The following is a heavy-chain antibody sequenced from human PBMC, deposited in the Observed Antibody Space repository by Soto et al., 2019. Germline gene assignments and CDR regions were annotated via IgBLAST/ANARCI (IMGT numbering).Heavy chain of an antibody. J-gene: IGHJ4*02. CDR2: ISWNSGSI. CDR3: AKAMGTKSSLGLDY. D-gene: IGHD2-2*01. V-gene: IGHV3-9*01. Sequence: GGSLRLSCAASGFTFDDYAMHWARQAPGKGLEWVSGISWNSGSIGYADSVKGRFTISRDNAKNSLYLQMNSLRAEDTALYYCAKAMGTKSSLGLDYWGQGTLVTVSS. CDR1: GFTFDDYA.